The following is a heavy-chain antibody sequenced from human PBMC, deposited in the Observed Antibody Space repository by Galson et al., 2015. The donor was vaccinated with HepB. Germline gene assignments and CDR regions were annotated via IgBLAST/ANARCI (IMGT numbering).Heavy chain of an antibody. Sequence: SVKVSCKASGYTFVNYGITWVRQAPGQGLEWMGWISPFNGNTNYTQKVQGRVTMTTDTSTSTVYMELRSLRSDDSAVYYCARGVGWSGGATVYWGQGTQVIVSS. V-gene: IGHV1-18*04. CDR2: ISPFNGNT. D-gene: IGHD1-26*01. CDR1: GYTFVNYG. CDR3: ARGVGWSGGATVY. J-gene: IGHJ4*02.